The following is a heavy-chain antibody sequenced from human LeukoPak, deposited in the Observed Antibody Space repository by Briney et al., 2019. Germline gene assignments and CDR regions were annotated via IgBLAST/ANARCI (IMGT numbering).Heavy chain of an antibody. J-gene: IGHJ4*02. D-gene: IGHD1-26*01. V-gene: IGHV4-39*07. Sequence: SETLSLTCTVSGGSISSSSYYWGWIRQPPGKGLEWIGSIYYSGSTYYNPSLKSRVTISVDTSKNQFSLKLSSVTAADTAVYYCARGLWGSYPDYWGQGTLVTVSS. CDR1: GGSISSSSYY. CDR2: IYYSGST. CDR3: ARGLWGSYPDY.